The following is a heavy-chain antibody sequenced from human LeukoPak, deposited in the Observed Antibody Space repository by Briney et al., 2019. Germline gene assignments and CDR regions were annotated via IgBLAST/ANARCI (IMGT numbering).Heavy chain of an antibody. V-gene: IGHV3-21*01. D-gene: IGHD5-18*01. Sequence: GGSLRLSCAASGFTFSSYTMNWVRQAPGKGLEWVSLINSGNTYIHYADSVKGRFTISRDNSKNTLYLQMNSLRAEDTAVYYCATLVDTHYFDYWGQGTLVTVSS. CDR3: ATLVDTHYFDY. CDR2: INSGNTYI. CDR1: GFTFSSYT. J-gene: IGHJ4*02.